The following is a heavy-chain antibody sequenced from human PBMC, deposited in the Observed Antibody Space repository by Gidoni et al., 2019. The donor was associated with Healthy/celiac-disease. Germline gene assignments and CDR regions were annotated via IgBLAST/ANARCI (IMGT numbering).Heavy chain of an antibody. Sequence: QVQLQQWGAGLLKPSETLSLTCAVYGGSFSGYYWSWIRQPPGKGLEWIGEINHSGSTNYNPSLKSRVTISVDTSKNQFSLKLSSVTAADTAVYYCARGYSSGSRDFDYWGQGTLVTVSS. V-gene: IGHV4-34*01. D-gene: IGHD6-19*01. J-gene: IGHJ4*02. CDR1: GGSFSGYY. CDR3: ARGYSSGSRDFDY. CDR2: INHSGST.